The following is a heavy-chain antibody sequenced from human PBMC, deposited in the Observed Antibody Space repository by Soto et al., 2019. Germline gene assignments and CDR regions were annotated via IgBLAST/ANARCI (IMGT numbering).Heavy chain of an antibody. J-gene: IGHJ4*02. D-gene: IGHD6-13*01. CDR1: GYTFTGYY. V-gene: IGHV1-2*02. Sequence: ASVKVSCKASGYTFTGYYMHWVRQAPGQGLEWMGWINPNSGGTNYAQKFQGRVTMTRDTSISTAYMELSRLRSDDTAAYYCAILWGIAAAGSIDYWDQGTLVTVSS. CDR3: AILWGIAAAGSIDY. CDR2: INPNSGGT.